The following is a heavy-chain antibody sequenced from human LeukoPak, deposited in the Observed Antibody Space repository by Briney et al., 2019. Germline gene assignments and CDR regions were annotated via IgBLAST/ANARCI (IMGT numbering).Heavy chain of an antibody. CDR1: GFTFSNAW. CDR3: ARGRKEPYGSGSYYAFRGTNYYYYYYMDV. Sequence: PGGSLRLSCAASGFTFSNAWMSWVRQAPGKGLEWIGYIYYSGSTNYNPSLKSRVTISVDTSKNQFSLKLSSVTAADTAVYYCARGRKEPYGSGSYYAFRGTNYYYYYYMDVWGKGTTVTISS. CDR2: IYYSGST. V-gene: IGHV4-59*12. J-gene: IGHJ6*03. D-gene: IGHD3-10*01.